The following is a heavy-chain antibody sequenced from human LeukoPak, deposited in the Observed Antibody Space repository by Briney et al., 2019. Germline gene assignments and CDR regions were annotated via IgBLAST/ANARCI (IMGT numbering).Heavy chain of an antibody. Sequence: GGSLRLSCAASGFIFSSFGMHWVRQAPGKGLWWVAFIQDDESNKFYADSVKGRFTISRDNSKNTLFLQMNSLRPEDTALYYCAKQMVERPHYYYMDVWGKGTTVTVSS. CDR2: IQDDESNK. J-gene: IGHJ6*03. CDR1: GFIFSSFG. CDR3: AKQMVERPHYYYMDV. D-gene: IGHD2-15*01. V-gene: IGHV3-30*02.